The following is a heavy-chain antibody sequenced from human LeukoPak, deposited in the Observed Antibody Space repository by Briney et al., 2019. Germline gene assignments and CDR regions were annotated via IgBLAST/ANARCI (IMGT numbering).Heavy chain of an antibody. CDR1: GGSITSSSYY. V-gene: IGHV4-39*07. Sequence: PSETLSLTCTVSGGSITSSSYYWGWIRQPPGKGLEWIGSIYYSGSTYYNPSLKSRVTISVDTSKNQFSLKLSSVTAADTAVYYCARSITSSWYGDFQHWGQGTLVTVSS. J-gene: IGHJ1*01. CDR2: IYYSGST. CDR3: ARSITSSWYGDFQH. D-gene: IGHD6-13*01.